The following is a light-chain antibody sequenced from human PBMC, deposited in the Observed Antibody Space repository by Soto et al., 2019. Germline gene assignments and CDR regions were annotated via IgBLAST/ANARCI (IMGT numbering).Light chain of an antibody. CDR2: GAS. J-gene: IGKJ5*01. CDR3: QQRSNWPPIT. V-gene: IGKV3D-20*02. Sequence: EIVLTQSTATLSLSPGERATLSCRASQSVSSSYLAWYQQKPGQAPRLLIYGASSRATGIPDRFSGSGSGTDFTLTISSLEPEDFAVYYCQQRSNWPPITFGQGTRLEIK. CDR1: QSVSSSY.